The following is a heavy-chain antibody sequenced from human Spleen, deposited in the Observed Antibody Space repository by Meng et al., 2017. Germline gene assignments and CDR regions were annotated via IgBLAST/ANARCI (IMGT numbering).Heavy chain of an antibody. Sequence: SLKISCAASGFTFDDYAMHWVRQAPGKGLEWVSDISWNSGSIGYADSVKGRFTISRDNAKNSLYLQMNSLRAEDTAVYYCARDPTVTTYFDYWGQGTLVTVSS. V-gene: IGHV3-9*01. D-gene: IGHD4-17*01. CDR1: GFTFDDYA. J-gene: IGHJ4*02. CDR3: ARDPTVTTYFDY. CDR2: ISWNSGSI.